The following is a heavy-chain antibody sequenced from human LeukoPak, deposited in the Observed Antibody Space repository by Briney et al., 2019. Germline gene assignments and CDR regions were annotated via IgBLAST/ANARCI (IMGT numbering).Heavy chain of an antibody. Sequence: PSETLSLTCTVSGGSIGSYYWSWIRQPAGKGLEWIGRIYTSGSTNYNPSLKSRVTMSVDTYKNQFSLKLSSVTAADTAVSYCVSLLGFGSGWYSDYWGQGTLVTVSS. D-gene: IGHD6-19*01. V-gene: IGHV4-4*07. CDR1: GGSIGSYY. CDR3: VSLLGFGSGWYSDY. CDR2: IYTSGST. J-gene: IGHJ4*02.